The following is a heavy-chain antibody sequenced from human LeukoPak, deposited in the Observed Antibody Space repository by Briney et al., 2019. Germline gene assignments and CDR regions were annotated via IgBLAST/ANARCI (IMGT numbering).Heavy chain of an antibody. CDR2: ISGSGGST. D-gene: IGHD6-13*01. J-gene: IGHJ3*02. Sequence: GRSLRLSCAASGFTFSSYAMSWVRQAPGKGLEWVSAISGSGGSTYYADSVKGRFTISRDNSKNTLYLQMNSLRAEDTAVYYCAKRYSSSWYAGAFDIWGQGTMVTVSS. CDR1: GFTFSSYA. V-gene: IGHV3-23*01. CDR3: AKRYSSSWYAGAFDI.